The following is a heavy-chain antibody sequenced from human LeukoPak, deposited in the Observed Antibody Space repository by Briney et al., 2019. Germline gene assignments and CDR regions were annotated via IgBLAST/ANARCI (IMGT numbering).Heavy chain of an antibody. V-gene: IGHV1-2*02. J-gene: IGHJ4*02. D-gene: IGHD1-14*01. Sequence: GASVKVSCKASGYTFTVYYIHWVRQAPGQGLEWMGWINPNSGGTNYTQKFQGRVTMTRDTSISTAYLELNRLTSDDTAVYYCARVLARYGNLDYWGQGILVTVSS. CDR3: ARVLARYGNLDY. CDR1: GYTFTVYY. CDR2: INPNSGGT.